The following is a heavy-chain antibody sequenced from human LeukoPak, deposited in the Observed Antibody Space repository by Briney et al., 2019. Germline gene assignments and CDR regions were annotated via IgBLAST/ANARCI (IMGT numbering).Heavy chain of an antibody. D-gene: IGHD1-26*01. CDR2: ISADNGNT. Sequence: WASVKVSCEASGYTFTSYGISWVRQAPGQGLEWMGWISADNGNTKYAQKLQGRVTMTTDTSTSTAYMELRSLRSDDTAVYYCARDWAPLSGNYYDAWFDPWGQGTLVTVSS. CDR1: GYTFTSYG. J-gene: IGHJ5*02. CDR3: ARDWAPLSGNYYDAWFDP. V-gene: IGHV1-18*01.